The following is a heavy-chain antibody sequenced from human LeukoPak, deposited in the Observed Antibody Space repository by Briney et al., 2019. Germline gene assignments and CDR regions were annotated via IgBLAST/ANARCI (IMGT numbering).Heavy chain of an antibody. Sequence: SETLSLTCAVYGGSFSGYYWSWIRQPPGKGLEWIGEINHSGSTNYNPSLKSRVTISVDTSKNQFPLKLSSVPAADTAVDYCARGVHYYDSSGYLGYWGQGTLVTVSS. CDR2: INHSGST. J-gene: IGHJ4*02. CDR1: GGSFSGYY. V-gene: IGHV4-34*01. CDR3: ARGVHYYDSSGYLGY. D-gene: IGHD3-22*01.